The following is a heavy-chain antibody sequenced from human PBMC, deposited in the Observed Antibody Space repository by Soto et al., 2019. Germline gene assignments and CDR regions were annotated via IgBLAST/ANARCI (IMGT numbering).Heavy chain of an antibody. Sequence: QVQLVQSGAEVKKPGASVKVSCKASGYTFTSYDINWVRQATGQGLEWMGWMNPNTGTTGYAQKFQGKVTRTRNTSIRTAYMELGSLRSEDTAVYYCATEVIHDASDIWGQGTMVTVSS. CDR1: GYTFTSYD. CDR2: MNPNTGTT. J-gene: IGHJ3*02. D-gene: IGHD3-22*01. V-gene: IGHV1-8*01. CDR3: ATEVIHDASDI.